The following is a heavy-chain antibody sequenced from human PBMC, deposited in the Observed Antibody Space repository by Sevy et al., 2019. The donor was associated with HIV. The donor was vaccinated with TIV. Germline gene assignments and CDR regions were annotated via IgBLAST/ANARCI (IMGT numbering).Heavy chain of an antibody. CDR2: VYHTGST. V-gene: IGHV4-59*01. D-gene: IGHD5-12*01. Sequence: SENLSLTCTVSGGSISVYYWSWIRQPPGKELEDIGYVYHTGSTNYNPSLKSRVTISVDTSNNQFSLKLTSVTAADTAVYYCARAPSVRSGDDSLNWFDPWGQGTLVTVSS. CDR1: GGSISVYY. J-gene: IGHJ5*02. CDR3: ARAPSVRSGDDSLNWFDP.